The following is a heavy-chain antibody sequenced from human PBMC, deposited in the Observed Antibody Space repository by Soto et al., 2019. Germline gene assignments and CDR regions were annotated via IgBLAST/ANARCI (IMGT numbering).Heavy chain of an antibody. V-gene: IGHV4-4*07. CDR2: IYTTGST. Sequence: QVQLQESGPGLVKPPETLSLTCTVSGGSMSNYYWSWIRQPAGKGLEWIGRIYTTGSTHYNPSLKSRVTLSIDMSKNQFSLKLNSVTAADAAVYYCARERPAIYEILTGHFDHWGQGTLGTVSS. CDR1: GGSMSNYY. D-gene: IGHD3-9*01. CDR3: ARERPAIYEILTGHFDH. J-gene: IGHJ4*02.